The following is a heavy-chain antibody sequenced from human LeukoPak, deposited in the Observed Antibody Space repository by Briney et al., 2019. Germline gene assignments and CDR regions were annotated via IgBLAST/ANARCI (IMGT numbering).Heavy chain of an antibody. CDR2: ISAYSGGT. D-gene: IGHD6-19*01. Sequence: ASVKVSCKASGYTFTSYGISWVRQAPGQGLEWMGWISAYSGGTNYAQKFQGRVTMTRDTSISTAYMELSRLRSDDTAVYYCARGVAGSYYYYYMDVWGKGTTVTISS. J-gene: IGHJ6*03. CDR1: GYTFTSYG. V-gene: IGHV1-2*02. CDR3: ARGVAGSYYYYYMDV.